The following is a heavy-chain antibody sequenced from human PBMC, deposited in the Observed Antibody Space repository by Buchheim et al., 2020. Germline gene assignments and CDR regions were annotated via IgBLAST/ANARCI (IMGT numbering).Heavy chain of an antibody. CDR2: IWSDGNNK. Sequence: QVQLVESGGGVVQPGRSLRLSCTASGFTFTSFGMHWVRQAPGKGLEWVAAIWSDGNNKFYADSVKGRFTISRDNSKNTLWVQMNSLRDEDTAVYYCARDPYNSGNYGAHWGQGTL. J-gene: IGHJ4*02. V-gene: IGHV3-33*01. CDR1: GFTFTSFG. D-gene: IGHD3-10*01. CDR3: ARDPYNSGNYGAH.